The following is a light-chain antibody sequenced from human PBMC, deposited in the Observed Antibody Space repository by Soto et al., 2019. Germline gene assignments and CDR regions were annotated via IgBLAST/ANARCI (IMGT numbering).Light chain of an antibody. CDR2: DVS. CDR3: SSYTSSSTLYV. V-gene: IGLV2-14*01. J-gene: IGLJ1*01. Sequence: ALTQPASVSGSPGQSITISCTGTSSDVGGYNHVSWYQQHPGKAPKLMIYDVSNRPSGVSNRFSGSKSGNTASLTISGLQAEDEADYYCSSYTSSSTLYVFGTGTKVTVL. CDR1: SSDVGGYNH.